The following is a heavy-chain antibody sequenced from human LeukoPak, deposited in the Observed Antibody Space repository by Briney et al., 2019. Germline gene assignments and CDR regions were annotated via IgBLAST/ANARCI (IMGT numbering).Heavy chain of an antibody. CDR1: GVSFSTYY. J-gene: IGHJ3*02. V-gene: IGHV4-4*07. Sequence: PSETLSLTCTASGVSFSTYYWTWLRQPAGKGLEWIGRIYSSGNTNYNPSLESRVTMSIDTSKNQFSLKLPSVTAADTAVYYCARERGILRGDAFDIWGQGTVVTVSS. CDR2: IYSSGNT. D-gene: IGHD1-26*01. CDR3: ARERGILRGDAFDI.